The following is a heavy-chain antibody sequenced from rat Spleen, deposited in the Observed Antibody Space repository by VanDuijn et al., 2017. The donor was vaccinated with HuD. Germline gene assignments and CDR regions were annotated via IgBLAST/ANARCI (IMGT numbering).Heavy chain of an antibody. Sequence: EVQLVESGGGLVQPGRSLKLSCAASGFTFSDYGVAWVRQAPTKGLEWVASISTGGGNTYYRDSVKGRFTISRDDVRSTLYLQMDSLRSEDTASYYCTRAGFLRDWYFDFWGPRTMVTVSS. D-gene: IGHD2-2*01. CDR3: TRAGFLRDWYFDF. J-gene: IGHJ1*01. V-gene: IGHV5S13*01. CDR1: GFTFSDYG. CDR2: ISTGGGNT.